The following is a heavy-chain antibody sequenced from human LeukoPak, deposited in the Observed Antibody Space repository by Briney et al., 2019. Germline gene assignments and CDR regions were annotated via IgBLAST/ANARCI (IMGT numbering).Heavy chain of an antibody. J-gene: IGHJ4*02. V-gene: IGHV4-39*07. CDR1: GGSISSSSYY. CDR2: IYYSGCT. CDR3: ARVEGTSIAVAGSKSRFDY. Sequence: SETLSLTCTVSGGSISSSSYYWGWIRQPPGKGLEWIGSIYYSGCTYYNPSLKSRITISVDTSKNQFSLKLSSVTAADTAVYYCARVEGTSIAVAGSKSRFDYWGQGTLVTGSS. D-gene: IGHD6-19*01.